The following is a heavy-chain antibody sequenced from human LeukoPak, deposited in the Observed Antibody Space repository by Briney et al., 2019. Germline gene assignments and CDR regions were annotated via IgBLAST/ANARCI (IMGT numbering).Heavy chain of an antibody. J-gene: IGHJ3*02. Sequence: SSVKVSCKASGGTFSSYPISWGRQAPGQGLEWMGAIIPLLGTANYAQKFQGRVTITTDESTSTAYMALSSLRSEDTAVYYCAREGEHGYNRGRGAFNIWGQGTMVTVSS. CDR1: GGTFSSYP. D-gene: IGHD5-24*01. V-gene: IGHV1-69*05. CDR2: IIPLLGTA. CDR3: AREGEHGYNRGRGAFNI.